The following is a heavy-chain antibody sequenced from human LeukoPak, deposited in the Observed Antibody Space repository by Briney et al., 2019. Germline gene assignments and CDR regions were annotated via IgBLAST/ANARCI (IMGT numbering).Heavy chain of an antibody. Sequence: GGSLRLSCAASGFTFSSYAMGWVRQAPGKGLEWVSAISGSGGSTYYADSVKGRFTISRDNSKDTLYLQMNSLRAEDTAVYYCAKADRSSGWYAFDYWGQGTLVTVSS. V-gene: IGHV3-23*01. CDR1: GFTFSSYA. CDR2: ISGSGGST. D-gene: IGHD6-19*01. CDR3: AKADRSSGWYAFDY. J-gene: IGHJ4*02.